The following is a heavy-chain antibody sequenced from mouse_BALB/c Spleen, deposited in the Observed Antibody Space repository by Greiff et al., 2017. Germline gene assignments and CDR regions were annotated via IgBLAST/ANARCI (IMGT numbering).Heavy chain of an antibody. V-gene: IGHV5-17*02. CDR2: ISSGSSTI. CDR3: ARSLGNYYAMDY. D-gene: IGHD4-1*01. Sequence: EVQLVESGGGLVQPGGSRKLSCAASGFTFSRFGMHWVRQAPEKGLEWVAYISSGSSTIYYADTVKGRFTISRDNPKNTLFLQMTSLRSEDTAMYYCARSLGNYYAMDYWGQGTSVTVSS. CDR1: GFTFSRFG. J-gene: IGHJ4*01.